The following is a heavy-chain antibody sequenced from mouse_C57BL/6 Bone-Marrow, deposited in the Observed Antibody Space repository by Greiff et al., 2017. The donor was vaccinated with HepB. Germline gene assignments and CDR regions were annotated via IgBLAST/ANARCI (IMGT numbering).Heavy chain of an antibody. CDR2: IDPETGGT. V-gene: IGHV1-15*01. CDR1: GYTFTDYE. CDR3: VYDGYYGFAY. D-gene: IGHD2-3*01. J-gene: IGHJ3*01. Sequence: QVHVKQSGAELVRPGASVTLSCKASGYTFTDYEMHWVKQTPVHGLEWIGAIDPETGGTAYNQKFKGKAILTADKSSSTAYMELRSLTSEDSAVYYCVYDGYYGFAYWGQGTLVTVSA.